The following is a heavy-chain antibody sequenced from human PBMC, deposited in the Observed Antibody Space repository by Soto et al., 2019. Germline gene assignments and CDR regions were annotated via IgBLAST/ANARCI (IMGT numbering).Heavy chain of an antibody. D-gene: IGHD2-15*01. J-gene: IGHJ5*02. CDR2: IYYSGST. V-gene: IGHV4-30-4*01. Sequence: TSETLSLTCTVSGGSISSGDYYWSWIRQPQGEGLEWIGYIYYSGSTYYNPSLKSRVTISVDTSKNQFSLKLSSVTAADTAVYYCARDYRVVVAPYIENWFDPWGQGTLVTSPQ. CDR3: ARDYRVVVAPYIENWFDP. CDR1: GGSISSGDYY.